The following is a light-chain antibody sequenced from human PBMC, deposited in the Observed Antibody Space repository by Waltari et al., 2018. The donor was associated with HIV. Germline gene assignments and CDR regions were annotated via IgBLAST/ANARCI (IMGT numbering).Light chain of an antibody. Sequence: QSALTQPASVSGSPGQSITISCTGTSSDVGSYYLVSWYQQHPGKAPELMIYEVNKRPSGVSNRFAGSKSGNTASLTISGLQAEDEADFYCCSYAGSSTLVFGRGTKLTVL. CDR1: SSDVGSYYL. V-gene: IGLV2-23*02. CDR3: CSYAGSSTLV. J-gene: IGLJ3*02. CDR2: EVN.